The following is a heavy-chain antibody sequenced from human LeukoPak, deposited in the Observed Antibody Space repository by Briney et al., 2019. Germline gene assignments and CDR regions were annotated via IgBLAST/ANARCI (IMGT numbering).Heavy chain of an antibody. V-gene: IGHV3-23*01. J-gene: IGHJ6*04. CDR2: ISGSGGST. CDR3: AKGGVMVRGVIIDYYGMDV. Sequence: PSETLSLTCTVSGGSISSYYWSWIRQPPGKGLEWVSAISGSGGSTYYADSVKGRFTISRDNSKNTLYLQMNSLRAEDTAVYYCAKGGVMVRGVIIDYYGMDVWGKGTTVTVSS. CDR1: GGSISSYY. D-gene: IGHD3-10*01.